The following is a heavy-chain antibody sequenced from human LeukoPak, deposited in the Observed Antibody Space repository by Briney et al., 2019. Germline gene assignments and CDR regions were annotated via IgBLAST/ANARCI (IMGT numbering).Heavy chain of an antibody. CDR3: ARDDRIVGATTWVPLYYYYGMDV. CDR2: ISANDGST. Sequence: GGSLRLSCAASGFTFSSYAMNWVRQAPGKGLEWVSFISANDGSTHYADSVKGRFTISRDDSTNTVYLQMNSLRAEDTAVYYCARDDRIVGATTWVPLYYYYGMDVWGQGTTVTVSS. V-gene: IGHV3-23*01. CDR1: GFTFSSYA. D-gene: IGHD1-26*01. J-gene: IGHJ6*02.